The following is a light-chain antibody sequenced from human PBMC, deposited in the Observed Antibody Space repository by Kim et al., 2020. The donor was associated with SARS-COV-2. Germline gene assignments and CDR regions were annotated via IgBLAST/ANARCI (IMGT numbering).Light chain of an antibody. CDR1: ESPGAS. CDR3: QQYLSWPLT. CDR2: DAW. V-gene: IGKV3-11*01. Sequence: EVVLTQSPATLSLSPGERATLSCRASESPGASLAWYQQKPGRAPRLLIYDAWSRATGIPARFSGSGSGTDFTLSVTSLELEDSAVYFCQQYLSWPLTFGGGTKLEI. J-gene: IGKJ4*01.